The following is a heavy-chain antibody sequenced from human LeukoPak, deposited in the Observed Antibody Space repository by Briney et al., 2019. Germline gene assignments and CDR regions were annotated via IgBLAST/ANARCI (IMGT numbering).Heavy chain of an antibody. CDR2: IYYSESA. CDR3: ARKRSFDL. V-gene: IGHV4-59*02. Sequence: SETLSLTCTVSGDSVSSYYWSWIRQPPGKRLEWIGCIYYSESATYNPSLKSRVAISLDTSKNQFFLKLSSVTAADTAVYYCARKRSFDLWGQGTLVTVSS. D-gene: IGHD3-9*01. CDR1: GDSVSSYY. J-gene: IGHJ4*02.